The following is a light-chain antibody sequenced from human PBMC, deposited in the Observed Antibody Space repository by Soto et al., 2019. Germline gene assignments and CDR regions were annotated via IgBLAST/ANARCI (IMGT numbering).Light chain of an antibody. Sequence: DIQMTQSPSTLSASVGDRVTITCRASQSISSWLAWDQQKPGKAPKLLIYDASSLESGVPSRFSGSGSGTEFTLTISSLQPDDFATYYCQQYNSYWTFGQGTMVDI. V-gene: IGKV1-5*01. CDR1: QSISSW. CDR3: QQYNSYWT. J-gene: IGKJ1*01. CDR2: DAS.